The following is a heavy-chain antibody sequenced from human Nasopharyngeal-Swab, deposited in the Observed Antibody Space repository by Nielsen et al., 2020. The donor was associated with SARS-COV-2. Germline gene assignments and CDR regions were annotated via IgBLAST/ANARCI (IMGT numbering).Heavy chain of an antibody. J-gene: IGHJ3*02. Sequence: GGSLRLSCAASGFTFSSYSMNWVRQAPGKGLEWVSYISSSSSTIYYADSVKGRFTISGDNAKNSLYLQMHSLRAEDTAVYYCTRDFSAAAGSFDIWGQGTMVTVSS. D-gene: IGHD6-13*01. CDR2: ISSSSSTI. CDR3: TRDFSAAAGSFDI. V-gene: IGHV3-48*04. CDR1: GFTFSSYS.